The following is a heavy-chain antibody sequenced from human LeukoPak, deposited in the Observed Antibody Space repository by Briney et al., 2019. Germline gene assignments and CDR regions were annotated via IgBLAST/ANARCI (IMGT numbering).Heavy chain of an antibody. CDR2: VSYSGNT. V-gene: IGHV4-39*07. J-gene: IGHJ3*01. D-gene: IGHD3-16*02. CDR3: ARDYRVSLSDTSPDDAFDV. Sequence: SETLSLTCTVSGGSISRSSYWGWIRQTPGMGLEWIGSVSYSGNTDYNPSLKSRVTISVDTSKNLFSLRLTSVTAADTAVYYCARDYRVSLSDTSPDDAFDVWGQGTVVTVSS. CDR1: GGSISRSSY.